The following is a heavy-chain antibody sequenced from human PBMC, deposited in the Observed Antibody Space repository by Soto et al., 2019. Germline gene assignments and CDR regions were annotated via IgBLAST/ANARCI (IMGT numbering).Heavy chain of an antibody. V-gene: IGHV1-69*13. D-gene: IGHD1-1*01. CDR3: ARDFNTGGRTPRTYYYGMDV. CDR2: IIPFFETT. J-gene: IGHJ6*02. CDR1: GDTFSSYA. Sequence: ASVKVSCKLSGDTFSSYAISWVRQAPGQGLEWMGGIIPFFETTTYAQKFKGRVTITADESTTTAYMELSSLRSEDTAMYYCARDFNTGGRTPRTYYYGMDVWGQGTTVTVSS.